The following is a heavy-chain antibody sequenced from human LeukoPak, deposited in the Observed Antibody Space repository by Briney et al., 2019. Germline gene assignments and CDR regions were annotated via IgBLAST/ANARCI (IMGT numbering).Heavy chain of an antibody. CDR2: IYYTGTT. V-gene: IGHV4-59*01. D-gene: IGHD3-10*01. CDR1: GRSLRSYY. Sequence: SETLSLTCTVCGRSLRSYYWIWLGQPPRKGLEWIGYIYYTGTTNYNPSLKSRVTISLDTSKNQFSLKLSSVTAADTAVYYCASGLHRGVDVWGQGTTVTVSS. CDR3: ASGLHRGVDV. J-gene: IGHJ6*02.